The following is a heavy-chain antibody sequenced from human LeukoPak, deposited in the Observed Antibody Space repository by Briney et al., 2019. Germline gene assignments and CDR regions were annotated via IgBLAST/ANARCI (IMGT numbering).Heavy chain of an antibody. CDR2: IYPGDSDT. V-gene: IGHV5-51*01. J-gene: IGHJ5*02. Sequence: GESLKIPCKGSGYSFTSYWIGWVRQMPGKGLEWMGIIYPGDSDTRYSPSFQGQVTISADKSISTAYLQWSSLKASDTAMYYCARVQVVVVAANWFDPWGQGTLVTVSS. CDR3: ARVQVVVVAANWFDP. D-gene: IGHD2-15*01. CDR1: GYSFTSYW.